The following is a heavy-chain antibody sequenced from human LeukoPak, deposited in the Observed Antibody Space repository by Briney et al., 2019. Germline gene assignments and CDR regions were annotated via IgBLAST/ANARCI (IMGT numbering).Heavy chain of an antibody. V-gene: IGHV1-18*04. Sequence: ASVKVSCKASGYTFSSYGISWVRQAPGQGLEWMGWISIYNGNTNYAQRLQGRVTMTTDTSTFTAYMELRSLRSDDTAVYYCARDQFTFNWNDLHSHPYAMDVWGKGTTVTVSS. CDR1: GYTFSSYG. J-gene: IGHJ6*04. CDR2: ISIYNGNT. D-gene: IGHD1-1*01. CDR3: ARDQFTFNWNDLHSHPYAMDV.